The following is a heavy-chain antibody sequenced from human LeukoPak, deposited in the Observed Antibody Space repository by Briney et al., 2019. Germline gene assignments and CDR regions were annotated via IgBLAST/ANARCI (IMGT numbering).Heavy chain of an antibody. CDR3: AKDGGSYQLLYQLNWFDP. V-gene: IGHV3-23*01. CDR2: ISGSGGST. D-gene: IGHD2-2*02. Sequence: GGSLRLSCAASGFTFSSYAMSWVRQAPGKGLEWVSAISGSGGSTYYADSVKGRFTISRDNSKNTLYLQMNSLRAEDTAVYYCAKDGGSYQLLYQLNWFDPWGQGTLVTVSS. CDR1: GFTFSSYA. J-gene: IGHJ5*02.